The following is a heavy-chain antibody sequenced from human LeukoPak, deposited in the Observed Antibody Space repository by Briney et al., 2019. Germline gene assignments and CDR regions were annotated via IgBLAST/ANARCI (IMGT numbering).Heavy chain of an antibody. D-gene: IGHD6-13*01. J-gene: IGHJ6*03. V-gene: IGHV4-30-4*07. CDR2: IYYSGST. Sequence: PSETLSLTCAVSGGSISSGGYSWSWIRQPPGKGLEWIGYIYYSGSTYYNPSLKSRVTISVDTSKNQFSLKLSSVTAADTAVYFCARVFHGWITATGRYHHYMDVWGKGTTVTVSS. CDR1: GGSISSGGYS. CDR3: ARVFHGWITATGRYHHYMDV.